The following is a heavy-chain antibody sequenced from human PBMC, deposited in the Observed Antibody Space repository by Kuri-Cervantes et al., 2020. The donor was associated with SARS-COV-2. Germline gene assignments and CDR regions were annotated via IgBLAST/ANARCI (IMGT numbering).Heavy chain of an antibody. D-gene: IGHD6-13*01. Sequence: GSLRLSCSVSGYSITNGYYWGWIRQPPGKGLEWIGSVYHSGETYYNPSLNRRVSISIDASKNQFSLKLTSVTAADTAVYYCARPAAAPTEPDAFDIWGQGTMVTVSS. CDR2: VYHSGET. CDR3: ARPAAAPTEPDAFDI. V-gene: IGHV4-38-2*01. J-gene: IGHJ3*02. CDR1: GYSITNGYY.